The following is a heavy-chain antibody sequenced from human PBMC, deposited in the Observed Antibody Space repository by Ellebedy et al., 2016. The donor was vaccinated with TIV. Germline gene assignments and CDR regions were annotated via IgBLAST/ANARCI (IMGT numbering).Heavy chain of an antibody. D-gene: IGHD7-27*01. CDR1: GGTFSSYS. CDR3: ARAPPPRGDRSADAFDI. CDR2: IIPILDIT. Sequence: PSVKVSCKASGGTFSSYSINWVRQAPGQGLEWMGRIIPILDITNYAQNFQGRVTITADKSTSTAYMELSSLRSEDTAVYYCARAPPPRGDRSADAFDIWGQGTMVTVSS. V-gene: IGHV1-69*04. J-gene: IGHJ3*02.